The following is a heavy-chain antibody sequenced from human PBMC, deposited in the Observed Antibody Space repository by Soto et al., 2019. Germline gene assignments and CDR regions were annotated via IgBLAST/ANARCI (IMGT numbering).Heavy chain of an antibody. Sequence: QVELVQSGPEVKKPGASVKVSCQASGYTFSSHGVSWVRQAPGQGLEWIGWISAYNGNTNFAQKFQGRVTMTTDTSTSTAYMELRSLRSDDTAVYYGAREYDYSNPRYYYGMDVWGQGTTVTVSS. CDR3: AREYDYSNPRYYYGMDV. D-gene: IGHD4-4*01. V-gene: IGHV1-18*01. CDR1: GYTFSSHG. CDR2: ISAYNGNT. J-gene: IGHJ6*02.